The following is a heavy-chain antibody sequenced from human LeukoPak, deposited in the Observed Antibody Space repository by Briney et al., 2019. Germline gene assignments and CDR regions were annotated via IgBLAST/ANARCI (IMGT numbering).Heavy chain of an antibody. V-gene: IGHV1-2*02. D-gene: IGHD5-24*01. CDR3: ARVVDGYNYGAFDI. CDR1: GYTFTGYY. Sequence: GASVKVSCKASGYTFTGYYIHWVRQASGQGLEWMGWINPNSGGTKYARRFQGRVTMTRDASISTAYTELSSLRSDNTAVYYCARVVDGYNYGAFDIWGQGTVVTVSS. CDR2: INPNSGGT. J-gene: IGHJ3*02.